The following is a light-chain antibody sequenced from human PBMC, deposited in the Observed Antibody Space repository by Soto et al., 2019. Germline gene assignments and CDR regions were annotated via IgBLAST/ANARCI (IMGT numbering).Light chain of an antibody. CDR1: QDISKF. J-gene: IGKJ5*01. Sequence: DIQMTQSPSSLSASVGDRVTITCRASQDISKFLAWFQQKPGTAPKSLIYAASSLRSGVPSRFSGSGSGTEFTLTINSLQPEDFATYYCQHYLTYPVTFGQGTRLEI. CDR2: AAS. CDR3: QHYLTYPVT. V-gene: IGKV1-16*01.